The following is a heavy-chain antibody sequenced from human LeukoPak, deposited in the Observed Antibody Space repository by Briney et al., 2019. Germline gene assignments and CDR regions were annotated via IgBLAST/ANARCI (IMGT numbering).Heavy chain of an antibody. CDR2: IIPIFGTA. J-gene: IGHJ4*02. CDR3: ASHPSYIAVAGGGDY. Sequence: SVKVSCKASGGTFSSYAISWVRQAPGQGLEWMGGIIPIFGTANYAQKFQGRVTITADKSTSTAYMELSSLRSDDTAVYYCASHPSYIAVAGGGDYWGQGTLVTVSS. D-gene: IGHD6-19*01. V-gene: IGHV1-69*06. CDR1: GGTFSSYA.